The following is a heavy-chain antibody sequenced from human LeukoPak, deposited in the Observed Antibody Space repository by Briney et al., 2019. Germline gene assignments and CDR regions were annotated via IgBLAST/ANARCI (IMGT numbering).Heavy chain of an antibody. CDR3: ATDGHY. CDR1: GFTFSSYA. V-gene: IGHV3-30-3*01. Sequence: PGGSLRLSCAASGFTFSSYAIHWVRQAPGKGLEWVAVIPYDGSNKYYADSVKGRLTISRDNSKNTVYLQMNSLRAEDTAVYYCATDGHYWGQGTLVTVSS. J-gene: IGHJ4*02. D-gene: IGHD3/OR15-3a*01. CDR2: IPYDGSNK.